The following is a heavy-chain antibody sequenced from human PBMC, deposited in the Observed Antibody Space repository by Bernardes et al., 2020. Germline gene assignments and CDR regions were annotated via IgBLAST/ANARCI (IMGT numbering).Heavy chain of an antibody. CDR3: AKDRLGWTTFDS. CDR2: VRGSGGRT. V-gene: IGHV3-23*01. CDR1: GFSLSSDV. J-gene: IGHJ4*02. Sequence: GGSLRLSCAVSGFSLSSDVMSWVCPAPGKGLEWVSGVRGSGGRTNYADSVKGRFTISRDKSQNTLYLQMNSLRAEDTAVYYGAKDRLGWTTFDSWGQGTLVTVSS. D-gene: IGHD4-17*01.